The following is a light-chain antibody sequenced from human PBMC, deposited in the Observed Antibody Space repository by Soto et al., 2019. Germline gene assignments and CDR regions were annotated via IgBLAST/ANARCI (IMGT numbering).Light chain of an antibody. Sequence: EIVMTQSPATLSVSPGEVATLSCKASQNVYNNLAWYQQRPGQPPRLLIYDASTRATGISARFSGSGYGTEFTLTISSLQSEDFAVYFCQQCRNLPLTFGGGTKVEIK. CDR2: DAS. J-gene: IGKJ4*01. V-gene: IGKV3-15*01. CDR3: QQCRNLPLT. CDR1: QNVYNN.